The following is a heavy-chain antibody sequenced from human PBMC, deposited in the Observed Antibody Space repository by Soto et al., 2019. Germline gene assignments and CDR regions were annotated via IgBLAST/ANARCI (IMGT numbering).Heavy chain of an antibody. Sequence: EVQLVESGGGLVQPGGSLRLSCAASGVTVSRNYMSWVRQAPGKGLEWVSVIYSGGSTYYADSVKRRFTISRDNSKNTLYLQMNSLRAEDTAVYYCARHGYNYGAGYFDYWGQGTLITVSS. D-gene: IGHD5-18*01. CDR1: GVTVSRNY. J-gene: IGHJ4*02. CDR3: ARHGYNYGAGYFDY. CDR2: IYSGGST. V-gene: IGHV3-66*04.